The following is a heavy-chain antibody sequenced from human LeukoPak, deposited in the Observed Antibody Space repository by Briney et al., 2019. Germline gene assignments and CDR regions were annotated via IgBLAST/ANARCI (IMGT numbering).Heavy chain of an antibody. CDR2: ISSSSSYI. Sequence: GGSLRLSCAASGFTFSSYAMHWVRQAPGKGLEWVSSISSSSSYIYYADSVKGRFTVSRDNAKNSLYLQMNSLRAEDTAVYYCARDGGPRSYYYYYGMDVWGQGTTVTVSS. CDR1: GFTFSSYA. V-gene: IGHV3-21*01. J-gene: IGHJ6*02. D-gene: IGHD1-14*01. CDR3: ARDGGPRSYYYYYGMDV.